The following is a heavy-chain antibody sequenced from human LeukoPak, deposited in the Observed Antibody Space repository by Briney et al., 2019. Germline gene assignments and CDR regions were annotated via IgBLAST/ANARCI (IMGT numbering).Heavy chain of an antibody. D-gene: IGHD6-13*01. CDR1: GFTFSSYW. V-gene: IGHV3-7*01. CDR3: ARGFGSWYWFYFDY. J-gene: IGHJ4*02. Sequence: GGSLRLSCAASGFTFSSYWMSWVRQAPGKGLEWVANIKQDGSEKYYVDSVKGRFTISRANAKNSLYLQMNSLRAEDTAVYYCARGFGSWYWFYFDYWGQGTLATVSS. CDR2: IKQDGSEK.